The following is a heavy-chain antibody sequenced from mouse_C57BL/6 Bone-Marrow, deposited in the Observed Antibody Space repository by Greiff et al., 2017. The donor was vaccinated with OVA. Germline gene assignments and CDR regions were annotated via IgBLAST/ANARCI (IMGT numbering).Heavy chain of an antibody. D-gene: IGHD2-1*01. V-gene: IGHV3-6*01. CDR3: ARRSTMVLFDY. CDR1: GYSITSGYY. Sequence: EVKLMESGPGLVKPSQSLSLTCSVTGYSITSGYYWNWIRQFPGNKLEWMGYISYDGSNNYNPSLKNRISITRDTSKNQFFLKLNSVTTEDTATYYCARRSTMVLFDYWGQGTTLTVSS. CDR2: ISYDGSN. J-gene: IGHJ2*01.